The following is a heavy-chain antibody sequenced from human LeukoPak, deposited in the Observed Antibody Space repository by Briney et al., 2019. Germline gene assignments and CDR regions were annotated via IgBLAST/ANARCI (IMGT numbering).Heavy chain of an antibody. CDR1: GDSISGTTYY. CDR3: AKHEGCSSTSCTGDWFDP. CDR2: IHYSGTT. Sequence: SETLSLTCTVSGDSISGTTYYWGWVRQPPGKGLEWLGAIHYSGTTYYNPSLKSRVTISVDTSKNQFSLKLTSVTAADTAVYYCAKHEGCSSTSCTGDWFDPWGQGTLITVSS. D-gene: IGHD2-2*01. V-gene: IGHV4-39*01. J-gene: IGHJ5*02.